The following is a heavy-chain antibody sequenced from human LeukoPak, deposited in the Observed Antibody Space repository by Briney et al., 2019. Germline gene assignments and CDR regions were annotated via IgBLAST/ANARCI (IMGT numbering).Heavy chain of an antibody. J-gene: IGHJ4*02. V-gene: IGHV3-20*01. CDR3: ATGNDYSNYRGHFLY. CDR1: GFTFDDYG. Sequence: GGSLRLSCAASGFTFDDYGMSWVRQVPGKGLEWVSGINWNGGSTGYAESVKGRFTVSRDNAKNSLYLQMNSLRAEDTAFYHYATGNDYSNYRGHFLYWGQGTLVTVSS. CDR2: INWNGGST. D-gene: IGHD4-11*01.